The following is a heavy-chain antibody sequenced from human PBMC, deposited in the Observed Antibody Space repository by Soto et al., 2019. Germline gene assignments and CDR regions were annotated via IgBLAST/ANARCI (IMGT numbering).Heavy chain of an antibody. V-gene: IGHV3-11*01. J-gene: IGHJ6*02. CDR3: ARGRPRITIFGVVQSMDV. CDR2: ISSSGSTI. D-gene: IGHD3-3*01. CDR1: GFTFSDYY. Sequence: PGGSLRLSCAASGFTFSDYYMSWIRQAPGEGLEWVSYISSSGSTIYYADSVKGRFTISRDNAKNSLYLQMNSLRAEDTAVYYCARGRPRITIFGVVQSMDVWGQGTMVTVSS.